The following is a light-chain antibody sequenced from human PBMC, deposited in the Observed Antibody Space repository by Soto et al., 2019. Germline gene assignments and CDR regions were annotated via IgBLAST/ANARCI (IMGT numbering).Light chain of an antibody. CDR2: KAS. CDR1: QTISSW. V-gene: IGKV1-5*03. CDR3: QQYSGYLWT. Sequence: DIEMTQSPSTLSASVGDRVTITCRASQTISSWLAWYQQKPGKAPKLLVYKASILQSGVPSRFSGCESETEFSLTISSLQPDDFATYYCQQYSGYLWTFGQGTKV. J-gene: IGKJ1*01.